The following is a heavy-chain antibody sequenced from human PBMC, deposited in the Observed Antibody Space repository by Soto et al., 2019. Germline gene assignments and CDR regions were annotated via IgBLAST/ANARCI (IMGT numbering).Heavy chain of an antibody. CDR2: IKARDDGGTA. V-gene: IGHV3-15*07. D-gene: IGHD3-10*01. Sequence: EGQLVESGGASVKPGGSLRLSCAASGFTFGFACLNWVRQAPGKGLEWVGRIKARDDGGTADVAAPVTGRFSISRDDSKNTLFLLMNGLESEDTAVYYCTTTFGDNDDDAFDIWGQGTVVAVSS. J-gene: IGHJ3*02. CDR3: TTTFGDNDDDAFDI. CDR1: GFTFGFAC.